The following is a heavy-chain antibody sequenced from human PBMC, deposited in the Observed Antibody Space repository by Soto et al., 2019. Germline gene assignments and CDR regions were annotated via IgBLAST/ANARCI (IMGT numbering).Heavy chain of an antibody. D-gene: IGHD3-10*01. V-gene: IGHV1-2*02. Sequence: ASVKVSCKASGYTFTGYYMHWVRQAPGQGLEWMGWINPNSGGTNYAQKFQGRVTMTRDTSISTAYMELSRLRSDDTAVYYCARVYNYYGSGSIGNWFDPWGQGTLVTAPQ. CDR2: INPNSGGT. J-gene: IGHJ5*02. CDR3: ARVYNYYGSGSIGNWFDP. CDR1: GYTFTGYY.